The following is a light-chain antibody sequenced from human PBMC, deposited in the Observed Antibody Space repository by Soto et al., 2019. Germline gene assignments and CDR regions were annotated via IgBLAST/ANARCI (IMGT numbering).Light chain of an antibody. CDR2: DAS. CDR3: QQRSNWLWT. CDR1: QSVRDNY. V-gene: IGKV3-11*01. J-gene: IGKJ1*01. Sequence: EIVLTQSPGTVSLSPGERATLSCRASQSVRDNYLAWYQQKPGQAPSLLIYDASNRATGIPARFSGSGSGTDFTLTISSLEPEDFAVYYCQQRSNWLWTFGQGTKVDIK.